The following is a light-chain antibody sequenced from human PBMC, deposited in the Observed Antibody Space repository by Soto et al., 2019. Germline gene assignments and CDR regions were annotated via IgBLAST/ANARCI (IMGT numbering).Light chain of an antibody. CDR3: QQRYGWPPLT. J-gene: IGKJ4*01. V-gene: IGKV3-11*01. Sequence: IVLTQSPATLSLSPGERATLSCRASQSVLVYLAWYQQKPGQPPRLLIYDASNRATGVPARFSGSGSGTDFTLTISSLEPEDFAIYYCQQRYGWPPLTFGGGTKVEIK. CDR2: DAS. CDR1: QSVLVY.